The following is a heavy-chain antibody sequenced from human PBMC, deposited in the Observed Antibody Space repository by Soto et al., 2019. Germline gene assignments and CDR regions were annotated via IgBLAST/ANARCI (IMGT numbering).Heavy chain of an antibody. Sequence: ASVKVSCKASGYTFTSYDINWVRQATGQGLEWMGWMNPNSGNTGYAQKFQGRVTMTRNTSISTAYMELSSLRPEDTAVYYCARGPWVVAATHDAFDIWGQGTMVTVSS. D-gene: IGHD2-15*01. V-gene: IGHV1-8*01. CDR2: MNPNSGNT. CDR1: GYTFTSYD. J-gene: IGHJ3*02. CDR3: ARGPWVVAATHDAFDI.